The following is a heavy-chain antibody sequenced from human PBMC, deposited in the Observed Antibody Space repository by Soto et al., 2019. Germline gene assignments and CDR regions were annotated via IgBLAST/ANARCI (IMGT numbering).Heavy chain of an antibody. CDR2: IIPMSGRP. V-gene: IGHV1-69*06. J-gene: IGHJ5*02. CDR1: GGTFNSYS. CDR3: TRRGRQSANWFDP. Sequence: QVQLVQSGAEVKTPGSSVKVSCKASGGTFNSYSIDWVRQAPGQGLEWMGGIIPMSGRPNYAQRFQGRVTFSADKSTNTVYMELNSLTHEDTAVYYCTRRGRQSANWFDPWGQGTLVTVSS.